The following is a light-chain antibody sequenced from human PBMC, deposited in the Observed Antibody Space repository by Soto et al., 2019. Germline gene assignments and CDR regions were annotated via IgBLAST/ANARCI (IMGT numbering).Light chain of an antibody. V-gene: IGKV1-27*01. CDR2: AAS. CDR1: QGIIDY. CDR3: QKYDPAPQT. Sequence: DIQMTQSPSSLSASVGDTVTITCRSSQGIIDYLAWYQQRPGKVPKLLIYAASTLQTGVPSRFSGSGAGTDFTLTISSLQPEDGATYYCQKYDPAPQTFGQGTRVEIK. J-gene: IGKJ1*01.